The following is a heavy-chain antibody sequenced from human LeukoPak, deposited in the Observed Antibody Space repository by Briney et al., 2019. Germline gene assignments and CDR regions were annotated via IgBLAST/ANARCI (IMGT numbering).Heavy chain of an antibody. CDR3: ATEMILVSGDAFDI. D-gene: IGHD3-22*01. J-gene: IGHJ3*02. CDR2: IYSGGST. Sequence: GGSLRLSCAASGFTVSSNYMSWVRQAPGKGLEWVSVIYSGGSTYYADSVKGRFTISRDNSKNTLYLQMNSLRAEDTAVYYCATEMILVSGDAFDIWDQGTMVTVSS. CDR1: GFTVSSNY. V-gene: IGHV3-53*01.